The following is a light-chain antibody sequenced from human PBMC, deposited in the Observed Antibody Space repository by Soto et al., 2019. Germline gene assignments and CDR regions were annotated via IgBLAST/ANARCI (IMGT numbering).Light chain of an antibody. J-gene: IGKJ1*01. CDR1: QSVGSSY. CDR2: RTS. V-gene: IGKV3-20*01. Sequence: EIVLTQSPGTLSLSPGERATLSCRASQSVGSSYLAWYQQKPGQAPRLLMFRTSNRATGIPDRFSGSGSGTDFTLTINSLEPEDFAVYYCQQYGSSPRTFGQGTKVEV. CDR3: QQYGSSPRT.